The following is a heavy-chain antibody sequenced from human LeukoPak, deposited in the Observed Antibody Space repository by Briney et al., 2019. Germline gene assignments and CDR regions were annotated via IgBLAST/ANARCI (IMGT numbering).Heavy chain of an antibody. Sequence: SGGSLRLSCAASGFPFNTYRMHWIRQAPGKGLEWVALVSSDGNSKYYADSVKGRFTISRDNSKDMFYLQLDSLRTEDTAIYYCARGGYIDALNCWGRGTLVTVSS. J-gene: IGHJ4*02. V-gene: IGHV3-30*04. CDR1: GFPFNTYR. D-gene: IGHD5-24*01. CDR2: VSSDGNSK. CDR3: ARGGYIDALNC.